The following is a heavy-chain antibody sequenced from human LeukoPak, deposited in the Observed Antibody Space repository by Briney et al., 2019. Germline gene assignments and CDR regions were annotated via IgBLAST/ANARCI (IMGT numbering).Heavy chain of an antibody. D-gene: IGHD2-15*01. J-gene: IGHJ3*02. CDR2: MYHNGST. CDR1: GGSISSISYY. V-gene: IGHV4-39*07. CDR3: AAMGVVVVAATEPDDAFDI. Sequence: PSETLSLTCTVSGGSISSISYYWGWIRQPPGKGLEWIGSMYHNGSTYYNPSLKSRVTISVDKSKNQFSLKLSSVTAADTAVYYCAAMGVVVVAATEPDDAFDIWGQGTMVTVSS.